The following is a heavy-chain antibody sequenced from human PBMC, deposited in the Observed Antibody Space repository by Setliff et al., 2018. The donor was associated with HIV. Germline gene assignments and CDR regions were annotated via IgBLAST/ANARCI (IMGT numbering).Heavy chain of an antibody. D-gene: IGHD3-10*01. J-gene: IGHJ6*03. CDR2: INTNTGNP. V-gene: IGHV7-4-1*02. CDR3: ARGLRSSPSGTLYYYYMDV. Sequence: ASVKVSCKASGYTFTTYGMNWVRQAPGQGLEWMGWINTNTGNPTYGQGFTGRFVFSLDTSVSTAYLQISSLKAEDTAVYYFARGLRSSPSGTLYYYYMDVWGKGTTVTVS. CDR1: GYTFTTYG.